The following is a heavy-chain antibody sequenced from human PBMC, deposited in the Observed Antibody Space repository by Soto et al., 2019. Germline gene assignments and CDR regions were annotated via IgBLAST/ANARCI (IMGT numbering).Heavy chain of an antibody. D-gene: IGHD6-13*01. J-gene: IGHJ4*02. CDR2: IYYSGST. Sequence: SETLSLTCTVSGGSISSGDYYWSWIRQPPGKGLEWIGYIYYSGSTYYNPSLKSRVTISVDTSKNQFSLKLSSVTAADTAVYYCARIGFGSWYNQYYFDYWGQGTLVTVSS. V-gene: IGHV4-30-4*01. CDR1: GGSISSGDYY. CDR3: ARIGFGSWYNQYYFDY.